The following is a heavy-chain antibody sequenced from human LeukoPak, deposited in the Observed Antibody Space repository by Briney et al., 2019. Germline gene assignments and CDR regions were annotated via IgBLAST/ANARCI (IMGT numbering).Heavy chain of an antibody. J-gene: IGHJ4*02. Sequence: GGSLRLSCSAPGFTFSTCAMHWVRQAPGKGLEYVSAINNNGGDTYHADSVKGRFTISRDNSKNTLYLQMSSLRTEDTAVYYCVKSTGTTPYYVDYWGQGTLVTVSP. D-gene: IGHD1-7*01. V-gene: IGHV3-64D*06. CDR1: GFTFSTCA. CDR2: INNNGGDT. CDR3: VKSTGTTPYYVDY.